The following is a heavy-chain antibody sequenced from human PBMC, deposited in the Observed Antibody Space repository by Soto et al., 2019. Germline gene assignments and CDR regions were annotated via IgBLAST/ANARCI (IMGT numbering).Heavy chain of an antibody. Sequence: ASVKVSCKASGYTFTSYDINWVRQATGQGLEWMGWMNPNSGNTGYAQKFQGRVTMTRNTSISTAYMELSSLRSEDTAVYYCARAYYYDSSGTFSFDPWGQGTLVTVSS. CDR3: ARAYYYDSSGTFSFDP. CDR2: MNPNSGNT. CDR1: GYTFTSYD. D-gene: IGHD3-22*01. J-gene: IGHJ5*02. V-gene: IGHV1-8*01.